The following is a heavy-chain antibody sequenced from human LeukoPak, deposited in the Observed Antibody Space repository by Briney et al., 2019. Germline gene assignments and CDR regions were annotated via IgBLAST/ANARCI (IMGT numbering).Heavy chain of an antibody. D-gene: IGHD3-22*01. CDR3: ARALVSGLTYYYDSSGYAFGY. Sequence: PGGSLRLSCAASGFTFSSYSMNWVRQAPGKGLEWVSSISSSSSYIYYADSVKGRFTISRDNAKNSLYLQMNSLRAEDTAVYYCARALVSGLTYYYDSSGYAFGYWGQGTLVTVSS. CDR1: GFTFSSYS. V-gene: IGHV3-21*01. CDR2: ISSSSSYI. J-gene: IGHJ4*02.